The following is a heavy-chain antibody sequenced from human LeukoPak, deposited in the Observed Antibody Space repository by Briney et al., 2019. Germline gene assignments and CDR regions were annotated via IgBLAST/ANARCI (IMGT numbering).Heavy chain of an antibody. D-gene: IGHD2-21*02. CDR1: GFTFSSYW. Sequence: PGGSLRLSCAASGFTFSSYWMSWVRQAPGKGLEWVANIKQDGSEKYYVDSVKGRFTISRDNAKNSLYLQMNSLRAEDTAVYYCARGTYCGGDCNRSVQPWGQGTLVIVSS. CDR3: ARGTYCGGDCNRSVQP. CDR2: IKQDGSEK. J-gene: IGHJ1*01. V-gene: IGHV3-7*01.